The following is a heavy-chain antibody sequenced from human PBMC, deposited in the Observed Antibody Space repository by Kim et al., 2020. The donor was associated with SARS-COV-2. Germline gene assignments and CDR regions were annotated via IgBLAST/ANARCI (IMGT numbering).Heavy chain of an antibody. D-gene: IGHD2-2*01. V-gene: IGHV1-18*04. Sequence: ASVKVSCKASGYTFTSYGISWVRQAPGQGLEWMGWISAYNGNTNYAQKLQGRVTMTTDTSTSTAYMELRSLRSDDTAVYYCARDGYCSSTSCFPYYYYGMDDRGQGTTVTVSS. CDR1: GYTFTSYG. J-gene: IGHJ6*02. CDR3: ARDGYCSSTSCFPYYYYGMDD. CDR2: ISAYNGNT.